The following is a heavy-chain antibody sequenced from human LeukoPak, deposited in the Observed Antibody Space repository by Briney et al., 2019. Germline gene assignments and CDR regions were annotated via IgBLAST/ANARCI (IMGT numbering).Heavy chain of an antibody. V-gene: IGHV4-4*09. CDR3: ARHYAWGHTYYDFWSGYHDSGFDP. D-gene: IGHD3-3*01. CDR1: GGSISSYY. Sequence: SETLSLTCTVSGGSISSYYWSWIRQPPGTGLERVGYIYTNWSTNYTPSLKSRVHISVDTSKNQFSLKLSSVPAADTAVYYCARHYAWGHTYYDFWSGYHDSGFDPWGQGTLVTVSS. CDR2: IYTNWST. J-gene: IGHJ5*02.